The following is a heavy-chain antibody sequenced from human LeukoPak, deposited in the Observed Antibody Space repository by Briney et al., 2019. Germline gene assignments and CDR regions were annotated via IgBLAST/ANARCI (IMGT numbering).Heavy chain of an antibody. J-gene: IGHJ5*02. CDR2: INPSGGST. Sequence: ASVKVSCKASGYTFTSYYMHWVRQAPGQGLEWMGIINPSGGSTSYAQKFQGRVTMTRDTSIGTAYMELSSLRSEDSAVYYCARVPNRGDKFDPWGQGTLVTVSS. CDR3: ARVPNRGDKFDP. D-gene: IGHD4-17*01. CDR1: GYTFTSYY. V-gene: IGHV1-46*01.